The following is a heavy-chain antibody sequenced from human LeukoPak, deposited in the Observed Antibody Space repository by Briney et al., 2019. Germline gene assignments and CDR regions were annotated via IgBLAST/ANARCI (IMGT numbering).Heavy chain of an antibody. J-gene: IGHJ3*02. CDR3: ATDPGEWEPI. CDR1: GLTFTNAW. V-gene: IGHV3-15*01. CDR2: IKSKIDGGTS. Sequence: GGSLRLSCATSGLTFTNAWMSWFRQAPGKGLEWAGRIKSKIDGGTSDYAAPVQGRFTISRDDSKNTLYLQMNSLKIEDTAVYYCATDPGEWEPIWGQGTMVTVSS. D-gene: IGHD1-26*01.